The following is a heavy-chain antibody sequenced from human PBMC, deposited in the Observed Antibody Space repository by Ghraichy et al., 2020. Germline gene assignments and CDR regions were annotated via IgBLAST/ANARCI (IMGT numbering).Heavy chain of an antibody. D-gene: IGHD2-15*01. CDR1: GGSFSGYY. V-gene: IGHV4-34*01. CDR2: INHSGST. Sequence: SETLSLTCAAYGGSFSGYYWSWIRQPPGKGLEWIGEINHSGSTNYNPSLKSRVTISVDTSKNQFSLKLSSVTAADTAVYYCARGYCSGGSCRYYYYGMDVWGQGTTVTVSS. CDR3: ARGYCSGGSCRYYYYGMDV. J-gene: IGHJ6*02.